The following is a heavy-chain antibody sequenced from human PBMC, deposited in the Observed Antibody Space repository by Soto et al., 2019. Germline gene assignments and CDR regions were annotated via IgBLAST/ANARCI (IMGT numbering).Heavy chain of an antibody. CDR3: ALRSMAVVPEY. CDR1: GDSISSYY. V-gene: IGHV4-59*01. D-gene: IGHD3-22*01. Sequence: QVQLQESGPGLVKPSETLSLTCAVSGDSISSYYCMWIRHPPGKGLESIGYLYYGRSANYNPSLTSRVTLSVDTSTNQCSLTLSSMTAADTAVYYCALRSMAVVPEYWGQGTLVTVSS. J-gene: IGHJ4*02. CDR2: LYYGRSA.